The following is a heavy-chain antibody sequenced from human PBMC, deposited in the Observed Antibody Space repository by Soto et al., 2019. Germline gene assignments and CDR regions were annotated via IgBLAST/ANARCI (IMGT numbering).Heavy chain of an antibody. CDR1: GFTFSSYG. Sequence: HPGGSLRLSCAASGFTFSSYGMNWVRQAPGKGLEWVAVISYDGSNKYYADSVKGRFTISRDNSKNTLYLQMNSLRAEDTAVYYCAKVHRYCSSTSCSLEYYYYSGMDVWGQGTTVTSP. CDR2: ISYDGSNK. CDR3: AKVHRYCSSTSCSLEYYYYSGMDV. D-gene: IGHD2-2*01. J-gene: IGHJ6*02. V-gene: IGHV3-30*18.